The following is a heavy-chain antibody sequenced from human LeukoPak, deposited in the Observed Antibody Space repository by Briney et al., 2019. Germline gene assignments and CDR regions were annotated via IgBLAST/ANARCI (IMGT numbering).Heavy chain of an antibody. Sequence: SETLSLTCAVYGGSFSGYYWSWIRQPPGKGLEWIGEINHSGSTNYNPSLKSRVTISVDTSKNQFSLKLSSVTAADTAVYYCARTRYSLDYFDYWGQGTLVTVSS. CDR3: ARTRYSLDYFDY. V-gene: IGHV4-34*01. J-gene: IGHJ4*02. CDR2: INHSGST. D-gene: IGHD5-18*01. CDR1: GGSFSGYY.